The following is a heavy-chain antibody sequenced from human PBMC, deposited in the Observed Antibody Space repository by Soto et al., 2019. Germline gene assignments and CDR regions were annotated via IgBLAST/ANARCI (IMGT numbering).Heavy chain of an antibody. V-gene: IGHV3-74*01. D-gene: IGHD2-21*02. CDR3: ARPRLYCGGDCPGS. Sequence: EVQLVESGGGLVQPGGSLRLSCAASGFTFSSYWMHWVRQAPGKGLVWVSRINSDGSSTSYADSVKGRFTISRDNXXNTRYLQMNRLSAEDTAVYYCARPRLYCGGDCPGSWGQGTLVTVSS. J-gene: IGHJ5*02. CDR2: INSDGSST. CDR1: GFTFSSYW.